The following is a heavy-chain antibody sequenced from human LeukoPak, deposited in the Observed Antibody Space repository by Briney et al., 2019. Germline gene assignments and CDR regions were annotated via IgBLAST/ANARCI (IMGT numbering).Heavy chain of an antibody. CDR1: GFTFSNAW. Sequence: PGGSLRLSCAASGFTFSNAWMSWVRQAPGKGLEWVGRIKSKTDGGTIDYAAPVKGRFTISRDESRNTLYLQMNSLRTEDTAVYSCTHYYGSGLFDYWGQGTLVTVSS. D-gene: IGHD3-10*01. V-gene: IGHV3-15*01. CDR3: THYYGSGLFDY. CDR2: IKSKTDGGTI. J-gene: IGHJ4*02.